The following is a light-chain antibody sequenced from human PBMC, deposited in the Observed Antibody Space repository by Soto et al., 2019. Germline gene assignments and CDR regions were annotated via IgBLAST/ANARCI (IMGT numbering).Light chain of an antibody. Sequence: DVQMTQSPSAVSASVGDRVIITCRASQVVKNFLSWFQQKPGEVPKRLIYSASTLQDGVPSRFSGSGSGTEFTLVIGSLPPEDFATYCCLQHNSQPWTFGQGTKVEV. V-gene: IGKV1-17*03. CDR1: QVVKNF. J-gene: IGKJ1*01. CDR3: LQHNSQPWT. CDR2: SAS.